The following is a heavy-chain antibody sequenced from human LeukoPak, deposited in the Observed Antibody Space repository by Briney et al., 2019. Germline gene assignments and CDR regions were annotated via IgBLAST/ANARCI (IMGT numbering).Heavy chain of an antibody. J-gene: IGHJ4*02. CDR1: GGTFSSYA. CDR2: IIPILGIA. Sequence: SVKVSCKASGGTFSSYAISWVRQAPGQGLEWVGGIIPILGIANYAQKFQGRVTITADKSTSTAYMELSSLRSEDTAVYYCASYYYDSSGYPWSYFDYWGQGTLVTVSS. D-gene: IGHD3-22*01. CDR3: ASYYYDSSGYPWSYFDY. V-gene: IGHV1-69*04.